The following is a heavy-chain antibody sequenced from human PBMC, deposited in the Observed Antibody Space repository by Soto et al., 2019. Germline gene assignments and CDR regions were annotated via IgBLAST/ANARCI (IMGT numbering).Heavy chain of an antibody. J-gene: IGHJ4*02. CDR1: GFSFSRYG. CDR2: VWYDGSNQ. V-gene: IGHV3-33*01. CDR3: TIVPSKTSGYYVDF. D-gene: IGHD3-22*01. Sequence: QVQLVESGGGVVQPGGTLKLSCTASGFSFSRYGIHWVRQPPGKGLEWVAVVWYDGSNQYYADFVKGRFTISRDKSKNMAFLQMTSLRAEDTAVYYCTIVPSKTSGYYVDFWGQGTLVTVSS.